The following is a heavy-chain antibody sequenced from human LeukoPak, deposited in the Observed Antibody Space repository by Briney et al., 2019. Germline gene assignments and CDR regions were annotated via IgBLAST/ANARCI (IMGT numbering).Heavy chain of an antibody. D-gene: IGHD1-26*01. Sequence: ASVTVSCKASGGTFSSYAISWVRQAPGQGLEWMGGIIPIFGTANYAQKFQGRVTITADESTSTAYMELSSLRSEDTAVYYCARGSGSGFFDFDYWGQGTLVTVSS. J-gene: IGHJ4*02. CDR2: IIPIFGTA. CDR1: GGTFSSYA. CDR3: ARGSGSGFFDFDY. V-gene: IGHV1-69*13.